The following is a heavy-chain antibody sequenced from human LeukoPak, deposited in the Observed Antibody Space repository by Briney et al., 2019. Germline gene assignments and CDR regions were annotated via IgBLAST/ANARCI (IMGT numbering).Heavy chain of an antibody. V-gene: IGHV4-59*01. CDR2: VYSSGST. D-gene: IGHD6-13*01. J-gene: IGHJ5*02. Sequence: PSETLSLTCTVSGGSISTYYWTWLRQPPGKGLEWVGYVYSSGSTKYNPSLRSQVTISLDTSKNQFSLRLISVTAADTAVYYCARGYSSNWNWFDPWGQGTLVTVSS. CDR1: GGSISTYY. CDR3: ARGYSSNWNWFDP.